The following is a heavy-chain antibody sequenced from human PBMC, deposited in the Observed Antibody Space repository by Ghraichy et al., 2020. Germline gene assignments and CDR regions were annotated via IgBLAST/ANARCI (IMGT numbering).Heavy chain of an antibody. CDR3: ARVTPQDGYWHFDL. V-gene: IGHV3-74*01. CDR2: VDRDGSST. D-gene: IGHD2-15*01. Sequence: GESLNISCAASGFTFSDYYMHWVRQAPGKGPVRVSRVDRDGSSTLYGDSAKGRFSVSRDNAKNTVFLQMDSLRVEDTAVYYCARVTPQDGYWHFDLWGRGTLVTVSS. CDR1: GFTFSDYY. J-gene: IGHJ2*01.